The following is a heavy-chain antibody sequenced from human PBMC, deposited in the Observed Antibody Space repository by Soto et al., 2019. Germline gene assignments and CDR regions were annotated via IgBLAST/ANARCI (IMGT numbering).Heavy chain of an antibody. CDR3: ARGRGTGTMDY. Sequence: PSETLSLTCAVSGGSISSGGYSWSWIRLPPGKGLEWIGYIYHSGSTYYNPSLKSRVTISVDRSKNQFSLKLSSVTAADTAVYYCARGRGTGTMDYWGQGTLVTVSS. D-gene: IGHD1-7*01. J-gene: IGHJ4*02. CDR1: GGSISSGGYS. V-gene: IGHV4-30-2*01. CDR2: IYHSGST.